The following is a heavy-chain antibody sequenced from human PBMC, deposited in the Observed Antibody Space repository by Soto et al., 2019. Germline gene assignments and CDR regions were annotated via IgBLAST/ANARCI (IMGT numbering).Heavy chain of an antibody. CDR3: AKDYRDIVVVPAAIRAFDI. CDR1: GFTFSSYA. Sequence: GGSLRLSCAASGFTFSSYAMSWVRQAPGKGLEWVSAISGSGGSTYYADSVKGRFTISRDNSKNTLYLQMNSLRAEDTAVYYCAKDYRDIVVVPAAIRAFDIWGQGTMV. D-gene: IGHD2-2*02. J-gene: IGHJ3*02. V-gene: IGHV3-23*01. CDR2: ISGSGGST.